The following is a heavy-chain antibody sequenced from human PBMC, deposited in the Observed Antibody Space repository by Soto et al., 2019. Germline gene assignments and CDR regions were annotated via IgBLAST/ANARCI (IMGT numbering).Heavy chain of an antibody. CDR1: GFTFSNVW. CDR2: VKSKSDGATT. V-gene: IGHV3-15*01. D-gene: IGHD1-26*01. Sequence: GGSLRLSCASSGFTFSNVWMSWVRQAPGKGLEWVGRVKSKSDGATTDYAAPVKGRFTVSRDDSQNTLSLQMDSLKIEDTAVYFCTTAAGGMWGADYWGQGTPVTVSS. CDR3: TTAAGGMWGADY. J-gene: IGHJ4*02.